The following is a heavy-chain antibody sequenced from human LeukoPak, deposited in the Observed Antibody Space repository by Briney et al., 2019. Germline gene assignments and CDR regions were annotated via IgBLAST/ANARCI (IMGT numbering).Heavy chain of an antibody. J-gene: IGHJ3*02. D-gene: IGHD3-16*01. CDR3: ARLQGITPQPMTEGFDI. CDR1: GFSLSTSW. V-gene: IGHV3-74*01. Sequence: PGGSLRLFCAASGFSLSTSWMLWVRQTPGKGLVWLSRISPDGSSTSYADSVKGRFTVSRDIARNTVTLQMNSLRAEDSAVYYCARLQGITPQPMTEGFDIWGQGTMVTVSS. CDR2: ISPDGSST.